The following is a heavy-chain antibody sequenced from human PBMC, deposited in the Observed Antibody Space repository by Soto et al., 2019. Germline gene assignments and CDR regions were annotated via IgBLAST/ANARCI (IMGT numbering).Heavy chain of an antibody. J-gene: IGHJ4*02. CDR2: ISYDGSNI. V-gene: IGHV3-30-3*01. Sequence: QVQLVESGGGVVQPGRSLRLSCDASGFTFSNFPMNWVRQAPGKGLEWVATISYDGSNIYYSDSVKGRFTISRDNSKNTLHLQMNSLTPEDTAVYYCARAARQIGGSYNSFDYWGQGTLVTVSS. CDR3: ARAARQIGGSYNSFDY. D-gene: IGHD3-16*01. CDR1: GFTFSNFP.